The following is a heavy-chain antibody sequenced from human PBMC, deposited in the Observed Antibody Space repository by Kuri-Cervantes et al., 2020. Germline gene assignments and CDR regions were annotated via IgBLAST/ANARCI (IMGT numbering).Heavy chain of an antibody. J-gene: IGHJ4*02. CDR1: GFTFSDYY. CDR2: ISSSGSTI. V-gene: IGHV3-11*01. D-gene: IGHD3-22*01. CDR3: ARDRPYYYDSSGYTGGNYFDY. Sequence: GESLKISCAASGFTFSDYYMSWIRQAPGKGLEWVSYISSSGSTIYYADSVKGRFTISRDDAKNSLYLQMNSLRVEDTAVYYCARDRPYYYDSSGYTGGNYFDYWGQGTLVTVSS.